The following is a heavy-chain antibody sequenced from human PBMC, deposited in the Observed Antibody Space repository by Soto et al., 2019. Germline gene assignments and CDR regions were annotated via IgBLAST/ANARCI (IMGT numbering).Heavy chain of an antibody. CDR3: AKVALRAYYFDY. V-gene: IGHV3-23*01. CDR1: GFIFNNYA. J-gene: IGHJ4*02. D-gene: IGHD4-17*01. CDR2: ISASGVST. Sequence: EVQLLDSGGGLAQPGGSLRVSCAASGFIFNNYAMNWVRQAPGEGLQWVAGISASGVSTYYADSVKGRFIISRDNSKNTLFLQMNSLRAEDTAIYYCAKVALRAYYFDYWGLGTLVTVSS.